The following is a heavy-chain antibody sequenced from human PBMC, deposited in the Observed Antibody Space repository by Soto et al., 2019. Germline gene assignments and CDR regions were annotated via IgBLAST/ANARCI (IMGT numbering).Heavy chain of an antibody. D-gene: IGHD6-25*01. CDR2: SHQSGNT. V-gene: IGHV4-4*02. J-gene: IGHJ4*02. Sequence: QVQLQESGPGLVKPSGTLSLTCAVSGVSISSHDWWTWVRQPPGKGLEGIGESHQSGNTNYNSSLASPVSISVDMSKNPFSLKLASVPVVEMAVYYCATRDGSGFYWGQGTLVTVPS. CDR3: ATRDGSGFY. CDR1: GVSISSHDW.